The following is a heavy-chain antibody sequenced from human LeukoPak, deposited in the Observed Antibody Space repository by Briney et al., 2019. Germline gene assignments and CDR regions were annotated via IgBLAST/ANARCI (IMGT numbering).Heavy chain of an antibody. CDR3: AKDGSGYDFGSWFDP. CDR2: ISYDGSNK. CDR1: GFNFDDYV. V-gene: IGHV3-30*18. J-gene: IGHJ5*02. D-gene: IGHD5-12*01. Sequence: PGGSLRLSCAASGFNFDDYVMSWVRQAPGKGLEWVAVISYDGSNKYYADSVKGRFTISRDNSKNTLYLQMNSLRAEDTAVYYCAKDGSGYDFGSWFDPWGQGTLVTVSS.